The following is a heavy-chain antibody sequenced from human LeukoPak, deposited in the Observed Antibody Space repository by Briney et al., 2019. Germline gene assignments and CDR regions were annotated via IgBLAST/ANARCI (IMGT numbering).Heavy chain of an antibody. J-gene: IGHJ4*02. D-gene: IGHD3-22*01. V-gene: IGHV7-4-1*02. Sequence: ASVKVSCKVSGYTLTELSMHWVRQAPGQGLEWMGWINTNTGNPTYAQGFTGRFVFSLDTSVSTAYLQISSLKAEDTAVYYCAREGYPYYYDSSGYYYWGQGTLVTVSS. CDR2: INTNTGNP. CDR3: AREGYPYYYDSSGYYY. CDR1: GYTLTELS.